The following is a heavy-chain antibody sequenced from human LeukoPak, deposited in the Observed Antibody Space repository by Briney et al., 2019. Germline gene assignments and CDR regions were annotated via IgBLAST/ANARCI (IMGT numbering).Heavy chain of an antibody. J-gene: IGHJ4*02. V-gene: IGHV3-30*18. CDR2: ISYDGSNK. CDR1: GFTFRNYG. D-gene: IGHD2-15*01. CDR3: ANGGYYSLDS. Sequence: QPGGSLRLSCAASGFTFRNYGMHWVRQAPGKGLEWVAVISYDGSNKYYADSVKGRFTISRDNSKRTLFLQTDSLRGEDTAVYYCANGGYYSLDSWGQGTLVTVSS.